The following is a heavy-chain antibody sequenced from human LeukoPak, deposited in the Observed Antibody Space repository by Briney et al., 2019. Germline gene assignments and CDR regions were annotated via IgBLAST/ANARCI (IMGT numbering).Heavy chain of an antibody. CDR3: ARGSSDYPRYFDY. D-gene: IGHD3-22*01. Sequence: RASVKVSCKASGGTFSSYAISWVRQAPGQGLEWMGGIIPIFGTANYAQKFQGRVTITADESTSTAYMELSSLRSEDTAVYYCARGSSDYPRYFDYWGQGSLVTVSS. CDR2: IIPIFGTA. V-gene: IGHV1-69*13. CDR1: GGTFSSYA. J-gene: IGHJ4*02.